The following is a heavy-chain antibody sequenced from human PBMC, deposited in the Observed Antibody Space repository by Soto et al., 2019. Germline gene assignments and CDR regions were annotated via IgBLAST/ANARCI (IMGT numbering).Heavy chain of an antibody. V-gene: IGHV3-30*09. J-gene: IGHJ4*02. CDR3: ARDLSPVVVITITTYDFDY. CDR2: ISYDGSNK. Sequence: QVQLVESGGGVVQPGRSLRLSCAASGFTFNGYAMHWVRQAPGKGLEWVAVISYDGSNKYYADSVKGRFAISRDNSENTLYLQMNSLRAEDTAVYYCARDLSPVVVITITTYDFDYWGQGTLVTVSS. D-gene: IGHD3-22*01. CDR1: GFTFNGYA.